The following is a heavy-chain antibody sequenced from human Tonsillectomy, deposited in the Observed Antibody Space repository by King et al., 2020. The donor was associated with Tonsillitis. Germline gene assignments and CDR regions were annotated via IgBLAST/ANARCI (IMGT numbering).Heavy chain of an antibody. V-gene: IGHV3-30*01. J-gene: IGHJ4*02. CDR1: GFTFSSYA. CDR2: ISYDGSNK. D-gene: IGHD3-3*01. CDR3: ARATYDFWSGYPPIGY. Sequence: VQLVESGGGVVQPGRSLRLSCAASGFTFSSYAMHWVRQAPGKGLEWVAVISYDGSNKYYADSVKGRFTISRDNSKNTLYLQMNSLRAEDTAVYYCARATYDFWSGYPPIGYWGQGTLVTVSS.